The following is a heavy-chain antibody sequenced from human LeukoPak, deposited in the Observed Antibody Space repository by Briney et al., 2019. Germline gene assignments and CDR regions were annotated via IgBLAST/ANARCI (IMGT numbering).Heavy chain of an antibody. CDR3: ARSTADYYGSGRYNWFDP. Sequence: SETLSLTCTVSGGSISSSSYYWGWIRQPPGKGLEWIGGIYYSGSTYYNPSLKSRVTISVDTSKNQFSLKLSSVTAADTAVYYCARSTADYYGSGRYNWFDPWGQGTLVTVSS. D-gene: IGHD3-10*01. CDR1: GGSISSSSYY. CDR2: IYYSGST. V-gene: IGHV4-39*01. J-gene: IGHJ5*02.